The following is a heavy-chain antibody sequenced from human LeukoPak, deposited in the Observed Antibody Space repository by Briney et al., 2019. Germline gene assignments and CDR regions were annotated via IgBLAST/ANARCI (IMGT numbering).Heavy chain of an antibody. J-gene: IGHJ5*02. Sequence: SVEVSCKASGGTFSSYAISWVRQAPGQGLEWMGGIIPIFGTANYAQKFQGRVTITTDESTSTAYMELSSLRSEDTAVYYCARVRRGNNWFDPWGQGTLVTVSS. CDR2: IIPIFGTA. V-gene: IGHV1-69*05. CDR1: GGTFSSYA. CDR3: ARVRRGNNWFDP. D-gene: IGHD3-10*01.